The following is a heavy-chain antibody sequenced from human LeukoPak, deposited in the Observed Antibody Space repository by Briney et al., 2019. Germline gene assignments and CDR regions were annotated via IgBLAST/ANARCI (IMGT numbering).Heavy chain of an antibody. CDR1: GFTFSSYS. J-gene: IGHJ3*02. V-gene: IGHV3-21*01. CDR2: ISSSSSYI. D-gene: IGHD2-2*01. Sequence: GGSLRLSCAASGFTFSSYSMNWVRQAPGKGLEWVSSISSSSSYIYYADSVKGRFTISRDNAKNSLYLQMNSLRAEDTAVYYCARPYCSSTSCLGAFDIWGQGTMVTVSS. CDR3: ARPYCSSTSCLGAFDI.